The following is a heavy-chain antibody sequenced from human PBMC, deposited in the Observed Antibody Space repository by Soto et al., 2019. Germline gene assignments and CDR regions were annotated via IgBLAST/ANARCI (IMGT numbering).Heavy chain of an antibody. V-gene: IGHV3-33*01. CDR1: GFTFSSYG. D-gene: IGHD6-19*01. Sequence: GGSLRLSCAASGFTFSSYGMHWVRQAPGKGLEWVAVIWYDGSNKYYADSVKGRFTISGDNSKNTLYLQMNSLRAEDTAVYYCARSPSGWLGTSDYWGQGTLVTVSS. CDR2: IWYDGSNK. CDR3: ARSPSGWLGTSDY. J-gene: IGHJ4*02.